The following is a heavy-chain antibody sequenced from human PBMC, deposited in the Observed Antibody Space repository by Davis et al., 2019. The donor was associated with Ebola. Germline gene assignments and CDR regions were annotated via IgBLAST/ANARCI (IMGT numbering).Heavy chain of an antibody. Sequence: AASVKVSCKASGGTFSSYAISWVRQAPGQGLEWMGGIIPIFGTANYAQKFQGRVTMTADTSTSTAYMELRSLRSDDTAVYYCARSWATVNWFDPWGQGTLVTVSS. J-gene: IGHJ5*02. CDR3: ARSWATVNWFDP. V-gene: IGHV1-69*06. D-gene: IGHD4-11*01. CDR1: GGTFSSYA. CDR2: IIPIFGTA.